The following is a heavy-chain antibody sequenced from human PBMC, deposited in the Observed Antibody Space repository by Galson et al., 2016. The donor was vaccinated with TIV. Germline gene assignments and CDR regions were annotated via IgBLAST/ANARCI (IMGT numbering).Heavy chain of an antibody. Sequence: SLRLSCAASAFTFSNYAMSWVRQAPGKGLEWVSVISASGGSTYYADSVKGRFTTSRDSSKNTLHLQMNSLRADDTAIYYCARGGKWPMDYGIFDYWGQGTLVTVSS. J-gene: IGHJ4*02. V-gene: IGHV3-23*01. CDR3: ARGGKWPMDYGIFDY. CDR1: AFTFSNYA. CDR2: ISASGGST. D-gene: IGHD4-17*01.